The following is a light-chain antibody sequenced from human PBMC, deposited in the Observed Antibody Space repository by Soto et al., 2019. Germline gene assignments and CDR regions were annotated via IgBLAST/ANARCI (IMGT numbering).Light chain of an antibody. V-gene: IGKV3-11*01. CDR1: QSVSSY. Sequence: EIVLTQSPATLSLSPGERATLSCRASQSVSSYLAWYQQKPGQAPRLLIYDASNRATGIPARFSGSGSETDITLTISSLEPEDFAVYYCQQRSNWPPGFSFGHGTKVDIK. CDR3: QQRSNWPPGFS. CDR2: DAS. J-gene: IGKJ3*01.